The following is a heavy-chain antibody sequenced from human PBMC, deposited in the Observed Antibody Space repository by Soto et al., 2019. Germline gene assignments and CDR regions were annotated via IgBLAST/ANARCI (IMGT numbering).Heavy chain of an antibody. CDR2: IYYSGST. J-gene: IGHJ6*02. D-gene: IGHD3-10*01. V-gene: IGHV4-31*03. CDR3: ATRTDYYYGSGSLGGMDV. CDR1: GGSISSGSYY. Sequence: QVQLQESGPGLVKPSQTLSLTCTVSGGSISSGSYYWSWIRQLPGKGLEWIGYIYYSGSTYYNPSLKSRVTISVDTSKNQSSLKLTSVTAADTAVYYCATRTDYYYGSGSLGGMDVWGQGTTVTVSS.